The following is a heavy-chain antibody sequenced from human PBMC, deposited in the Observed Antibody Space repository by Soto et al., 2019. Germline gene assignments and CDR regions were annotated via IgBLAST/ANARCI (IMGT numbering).Heavy chain of an antibody. CDR2: INPGNSET. J-gene: IGHJ4*02. CDR1: GYSFINYC. V-gene: IGHV5-51*01. CDR3: ASTPPNNVDS. D-gene: IGHD1-20*01. Sequence: GESLKISCQASGYSFINYCIGWVRQMPGKGLNWMAIINPGNSETRYSPSFEGQVTVPADKAIGTVYLPWSRLKASDTAMYFCASTPPNNVDSWGQGTLVTVSS.